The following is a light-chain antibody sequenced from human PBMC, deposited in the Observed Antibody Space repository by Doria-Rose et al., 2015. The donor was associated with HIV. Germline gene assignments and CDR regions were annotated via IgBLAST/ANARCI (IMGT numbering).Light chain of an antibody. CDR1: QSITRW. Sequence: DIRLTQSPSTLSASVGDSVTITCRASQSITRWLAWYQQKPGKAPKLLIYKASLLESGVPSRFSVSGSGTEFTLTISSLQPDDFATYYCQQYNSYSPWTFGPGTKLKIK. CDR3: QQYNSYSPWT. J-gene: IGKJ2*02. V-gene: IGKV1-5*03. CDR2: KAS.